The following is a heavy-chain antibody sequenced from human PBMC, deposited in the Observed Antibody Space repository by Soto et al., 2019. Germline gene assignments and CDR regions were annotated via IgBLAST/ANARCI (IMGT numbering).Heavy chain of an antibody. CDR1: GVTSSSYV. CDR2: IIPLLGTV. Sequence: QVQLVQSGAEVKKPGSSVKVSCKASGVTSSSYVISWVRQAPGEGLEWMGDIIPLLGTVNYAQKFRGRVTMTADRSTTTAYMDLSSLKSEDTAVYYCAGFGYSRGYAYWGQGTLVTVSS. J-gene: IGHJ4*02. V-gene: IGHV1-69*06. D-gene: IGHD5-18*01. CDR3: AGFGYSRGYAY.